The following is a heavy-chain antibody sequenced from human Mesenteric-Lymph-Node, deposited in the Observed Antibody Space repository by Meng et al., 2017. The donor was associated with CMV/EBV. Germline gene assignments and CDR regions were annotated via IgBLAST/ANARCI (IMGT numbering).Heavy chain of an antibody. CDR2: ISSNSDTI. Sequence: GESLKISCVASGFAFSSYSMNWVRQAPGKGLEWVSSISSNSDTIFYADSVKGRFTISRDNAKNLLYLQMNSLRGEDTAVYYCARDPNLSDRGWLDPWGQGTLVTVSS. D-gene: IGHD2-21*02. V-gene: IGHV3-21*01. J-gene: IGHJ5*02. CDR1: GFAFSSYS. CDR3: ARDPNLSDRGWLDP.